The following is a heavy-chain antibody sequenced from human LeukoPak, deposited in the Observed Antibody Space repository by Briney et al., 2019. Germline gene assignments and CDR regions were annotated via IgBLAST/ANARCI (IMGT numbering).Heavy chain of an antibody. V-gene: IGHV4-59*07. Sequence: SDTLSLTCTVSGGSISSYYWSWTRQAPGKGLEWIANIDYSGNTIYNPALKSRVTMSVDTSKNQFSLNLTSVTAADTAVYYRARGRDSSSWDYYYYYMDVWGKGTTVTVSS. CDR3: ARGRDSSSWDYYYYYMDV. D-gene: IGHD6-13*01. J-gene: IGHJ6*03. CDR2: IDYSGNT. CDR1: GGSISSYY.